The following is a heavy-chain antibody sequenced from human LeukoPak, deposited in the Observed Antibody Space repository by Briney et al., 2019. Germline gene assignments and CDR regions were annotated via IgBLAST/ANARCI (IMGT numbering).Heavy chain of an antibody. CDR2: ISSSGSTI. D-gene: IGHD2-15*01. CDR1: GFTFSSYE. V-gene: IGHV3-48*03. CDR3: ARTKSRGGHPRNYYYGMDV. J-gene: IGHJ6*04. Sequence: GGSLRLSCAASGFTFSSYEMNWVRQAPGKGLEWVSYISSSGSTIYYADSVKGRFTISRDNAKNSLYLQMNSLRAEDTAVYYCARTKSRGGHPRNYYYGMDVWGKGTTVTVSS.